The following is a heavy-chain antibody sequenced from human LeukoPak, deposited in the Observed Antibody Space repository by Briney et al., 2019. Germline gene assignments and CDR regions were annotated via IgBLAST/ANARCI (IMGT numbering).Heavy chain of an antibody. CDR3: AKSNGYGLVGI. V-gene: IGHV4-59*12. CDR2: IYYSGST. CDR1: GGSISSYY. J-gene: IGHJ3*02. D-gene: IGHD3-10*01. Sequence: PSETLSLTCTVSGGSISSYYWSWIRQPPGKGLGWIGYIYYSGSTNYNPSLKSRVTISLDTSRNQFSLKLNSVTAADTAVYYCAKSNGYGLVGIWGQGTMVTVSS.